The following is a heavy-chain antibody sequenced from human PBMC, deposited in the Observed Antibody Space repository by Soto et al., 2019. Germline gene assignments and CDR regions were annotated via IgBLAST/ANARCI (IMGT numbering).Heavy chain of an antibody. D-gene: IGHD3-3*01. CDR3: AREANTIYAPHGLDV. CDR2: LSSGSFYI. J-gene: IGHJ6*02. CDR1: GFPFDSYS. V-gene: IGHV3-21*01. Sequence: GGSLRLSCAVSGFPFDSYSMSWVRQAPGQGLEWLASLSSGSFYIFHADSIRGRFTISRGDAKNLLFLQMNSLTIEDTATYYCAREANTIYAPHGLDVWGQGTAVTVSS.